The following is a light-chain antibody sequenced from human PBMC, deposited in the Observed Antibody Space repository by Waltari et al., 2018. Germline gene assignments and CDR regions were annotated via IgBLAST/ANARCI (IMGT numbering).Light chain of an antibody. J-gene: IGLJ2*01. CDR2: GNS. Sequence: QSVLTQPPSVSGAPGQRVTISCTGNSSNIGAGYDVQWYQQLPGTAPKLLIYGNSNRPSGVPDRFSGSKSGTSASLAITGLQAEDEADYYCQSYDSSLSGSVFGGGTKLTVL. V-gene: IGLV1-40*01. CDR1: SSNIGAGYD. CDR3: QSYDSSLSGSV.